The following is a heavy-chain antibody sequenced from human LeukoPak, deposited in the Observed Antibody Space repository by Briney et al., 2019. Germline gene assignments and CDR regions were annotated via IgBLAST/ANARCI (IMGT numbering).Heavy chain of an antibody. V-gene: IGHV1-69*13. CDR3: ARDSSEFRSLIPH. Sequence: SVKVSCKASGGTFSNYAISWVRQAPGQGLEWMGGIIPIFGTANYAEKFRGRVTITADESTSTAYMELNRLKSGDTAVYYCARDSSEFRSLIPHWGQGTLVTVSS. J-gene: IGHJ1*01. CDR2: IIPIFGTA. CDR1: GGTFSNYA. D-gene: IGHD2-21*01.